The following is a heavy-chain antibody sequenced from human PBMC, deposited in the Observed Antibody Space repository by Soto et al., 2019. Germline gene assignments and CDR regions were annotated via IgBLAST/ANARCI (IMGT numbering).Heavy chain of an antibody. CDR1: GYTLTNYW. V-gene: IGHV5-51*01. Sequence: GESLKISCQGSGYTLTNYWLGWVRQMPGKGLEWMGIIYPGDSDTKYSPSFQGQVTISADKSISTTYLQWSSPKASDTAIYYCVRRGVGGFDFWGQGTLVTVSS. J-gene: IGHJ4*02. CDR2: IYPGDSDT. CDR3: VRRGVGGFDF. D-gene: IGHD1-26*01.